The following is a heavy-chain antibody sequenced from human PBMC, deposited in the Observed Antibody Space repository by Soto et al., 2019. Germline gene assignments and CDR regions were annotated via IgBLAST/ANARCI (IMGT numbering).Heavy chain of an antibody. V-gene: IGHV4-34*01. CDR3: ARVEMTTVTKFDY. J-gene: IGHJ4*02. CDR2: INHSGST. CDR1: GGSFSGYY. D-gene: IGHD4-17*01. Sequence: SGTLSLTCAVYGGSFSGYYWSWIRQPPGKGLEWIGEINHSGSTNYNPSLKSRVTISVDTSKNQFSLKLSSVTAADTAVYYCARVEMTTVTKFDYWGQGTLVTVSS.